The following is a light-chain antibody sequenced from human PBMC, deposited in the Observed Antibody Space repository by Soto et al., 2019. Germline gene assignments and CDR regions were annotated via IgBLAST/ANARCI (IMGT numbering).Light chain of an antibody. CDR2: DVS. V-gene: IGLV2-14*03. CDR3: SSYTSSNTVL. Sequence: QSVLTQPASVSGSPGQSITISCTGTSSDVGAYNYVSWYQHYPGRAPKLMIYDVSNRPSGVSDRFSGSKSGSTASLTISGLQAEDESDYSCSSYTSSNTVLFGGGTKVTVL. CDR1: SSDVGAYNY. J-gene: IGLJ2*01.